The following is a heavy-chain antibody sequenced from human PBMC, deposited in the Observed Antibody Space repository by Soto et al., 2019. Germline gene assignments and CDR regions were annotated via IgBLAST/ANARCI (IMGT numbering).Heavy chain of an antibody. CDR1: GYTFTSYG. CDR2: VNAYNGNT. CDR3: AREAVSGRTGFDY. J-gene: IGHJ4*02. D-gene: IGHD6-19*01. Sequence: QVQLVQSGAEVKKPGASVKVSCKASGYTFTSYGISWVRQAPGQGLEWMGWVNAYNGNTNYAQKFQGRVTMTTDTSTSTADMELRGLRSDDTAVYYCAREAVSGRTGFDYWGQGPLVTVSS. V-gene: IGHV1-18*01.